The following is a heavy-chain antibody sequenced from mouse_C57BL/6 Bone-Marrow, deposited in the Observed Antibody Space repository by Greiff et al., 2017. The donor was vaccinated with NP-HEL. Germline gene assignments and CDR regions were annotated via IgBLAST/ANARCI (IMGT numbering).Heavy chain of an antibody. Sequence: EVQLQQSGPELVKPGASVKMSCKASGYTFTDYNMHWVKQSHGKSLEWIGYINPNNGGTSSNQKFKGKATLTVNKSSSTAYMELRSLTSEDAAVYYCARSLYYGSSYGYFDYWGQGTTLTVAS. D-gene: IGHD1-1*01. V-gene: IGHV1-22*01. CDR3: ARSLYYGSSYGYFDY. CDR1: GYTFTDYN. J-gene: IGHJ2*01. CDR2: INPNNGGT.